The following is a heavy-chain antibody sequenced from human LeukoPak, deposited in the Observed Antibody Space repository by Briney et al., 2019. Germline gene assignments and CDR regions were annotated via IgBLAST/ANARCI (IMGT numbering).Heavy chain of an antibody. Sequence: GRSLPLSCAASGFTFNTYAMNWVRQAPGKGLEWVAIISYDGSHKYYADSVKGRFTISRDNSKNTMYLQMSSLRAEDTAVYYCARDRTSSGWFFDFWGQGSLVTVSS. V-gene: IGHV3-30-3*01. CDR1: GFTFNTYA. CDR3: ARDRTSSGWFFDF. CDR2: ISYDGSHK. D-gene: IGHD6-19*01. J-gene: IGHJ4*02.